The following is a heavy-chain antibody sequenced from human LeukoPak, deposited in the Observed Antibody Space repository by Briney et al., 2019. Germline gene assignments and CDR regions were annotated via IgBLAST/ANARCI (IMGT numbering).Heavy chain of an antibody. J-gene: IGHJ4*02. Sequence: PGGSLRLSCTAPGFPLGSHDMHWVRQIPGQGLEWVAAVSSGFHAFFADSVQGRFTVSREDARNSLYLQMNSLRAGDTAVYYCVREARGYHYTYFDYWGQGTLVTVSS. CDR3: VREARGYHYTYFDY. D-gene: IGHD5-18*01. CDR1: GFPLGSHD. V-gene: IGHV3-13*01. CDR2: VSSGFHA.